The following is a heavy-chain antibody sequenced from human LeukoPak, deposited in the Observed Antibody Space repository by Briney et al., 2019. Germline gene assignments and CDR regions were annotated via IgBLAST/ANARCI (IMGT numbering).Heavy chain of an antibody. CDR3: AKDLGGIAAAGTGY. D-gene: IGHD6-13*01. CDR2: ISGSGGRT. CDR1: GFTFDDYA. J-gene: IGHJ4*02. V-gene: IGHV3-23*01. Sequence: PGRSLRLSCAASGFTFDDYAMHWVRQAPGKGLEWGSAISGSGGRTYHADSVKGRFTISRHNSRNTLYLQMNSLRAEDTAVYYCAKDLGGIAAAGTGYWGQGTLVTVSS.